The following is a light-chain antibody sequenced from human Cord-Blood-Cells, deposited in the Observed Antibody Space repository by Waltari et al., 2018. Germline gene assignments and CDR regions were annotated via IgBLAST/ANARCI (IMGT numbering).Light chain of an antibody. CDR3: QHSYSTPIT. J-gene: IGKJ4*01. CDR2: AAS. Sequence: IQMTQSPSSLSASVGDRVTIPCRSSQRIRSYLNRYQQKPGKAPKRLIYAASSLQRGVPSRFSGSGSGTDFTLSISSLQPDAFATYYCQHSYSTPITFGGETKVEIK. V-gene: IGKV1-39*01. CDR1: QRIRSY.